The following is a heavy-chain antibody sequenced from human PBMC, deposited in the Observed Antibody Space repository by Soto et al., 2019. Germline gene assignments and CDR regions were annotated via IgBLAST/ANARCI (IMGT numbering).Heavy chain of an antibody. J-gene: IGHJ4*02. CDR1: GFTFSSYG. CDR3: AKQGGNSSREFDY. D-gene: IGHD6-6*01. Sequence: QVRLVESGGGVVQPGRSLTLSCTASGFTFSSYGMHWVRQAPGKGLEWVTFVSYEGSKKYYADSVKGRFTISRDNIKNTLYVQMNSLRAEDTAVYYCAKQGGNSSREFDYWGQGTLVTVS. CDR2: VSYEGSKK. V-gene: IGHV3-30*18.